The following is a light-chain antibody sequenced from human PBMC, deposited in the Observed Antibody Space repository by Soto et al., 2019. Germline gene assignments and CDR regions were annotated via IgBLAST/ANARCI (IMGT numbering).Light chain of an antibody. CDR2: GAS. Sequence: EIVLTQSPGTLSLSPGERATLSCRASQSVSSDYLAWYQQKPGQAPRLLIYGASSRATGIPDRFSGSGSGTDFTLTINRLEPEDLAVYSCQQYGSSPFTFGPGTKVDIK. CDR3: QQYGSSPFT. CDR1: QSVSSDY. J-gene: IGKJ3*01. V-gene: IGKV3-20*01.